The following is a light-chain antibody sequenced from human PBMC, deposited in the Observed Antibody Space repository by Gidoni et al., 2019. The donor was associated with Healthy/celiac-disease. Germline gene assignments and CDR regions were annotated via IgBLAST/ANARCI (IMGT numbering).Light chain of an antibody. CDR1: SSDVGGSNY. J-gene: IGLJ2*01. CDR3: SSYTSSSTLE. V-gene: IGLV2-14*01. Sequence: QSALTQPASVSGSPGQSITISCTGTSSDVGGSNYVSWYQQHPGKAPNLMIYEVSNRPSGVSNRFSGSKSGNTASLTISGLQAEDEADYYCSSYTSSSTLEFGGGTKLTVL. CDR2: EVS.